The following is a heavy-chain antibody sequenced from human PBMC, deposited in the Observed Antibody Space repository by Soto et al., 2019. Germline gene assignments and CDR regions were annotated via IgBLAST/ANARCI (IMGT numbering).Heavy chain of an antibody. CDR2: ISSSGGAK. Sequence: GGSLRLSCAASGFTFSDYYMSWIRQAPGKGLEWVSYISSSGGAKFYADSVKGRFTISWDNAKNSLYLQMNSLRAEDTAVYYCARDMLRGVIDYWGQGTLVTVSS. CDR3: ARDMLRGVIDY. D-gene: IGHD3-10*01. V-gene: IGHV3-11*01. CDR1: GFTFSDYY. J-gene: IGHJ4*02.